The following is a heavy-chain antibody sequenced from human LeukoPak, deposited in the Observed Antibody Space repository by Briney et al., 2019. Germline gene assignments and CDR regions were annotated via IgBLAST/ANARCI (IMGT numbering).Heavy chain of an antibody. J-gene: IGHJ4*02. CDR2: IYYSGST. D-gene: IGHD6-13*01. Sequence: SETLSLTCTVSGGSVSSGSYYWSWIRQPPGKGLEWIGYIYYSGSTNYNPSLKSRVTISVDTSKNQFSLKLSSVTAADTAVYYCARGRRAAAGPNDYWGQGTLVTVSS. CDR1: GGSVSSGSYY. V-gene: IGHV4-61*01. CDR3: ARGRRAAAGPNDY.